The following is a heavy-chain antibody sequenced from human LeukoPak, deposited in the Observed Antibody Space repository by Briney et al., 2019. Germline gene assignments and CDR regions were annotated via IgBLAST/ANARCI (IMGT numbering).Heavy chain of an antibody. CDR2: IYDSGST. CDR3: ARLEFTVTSSIDY. Sequence: TSETLSLTCTVSGGSIRSSYYYWGWIRQPPGKGLEWIGSIYDSGSTYYNPSLKSRVTISVDTSKNQFSLKLSSVTAADTAVYYCARLEFTVTSSIDYWGQGTLVTVSS. D-gene: IGHD4-17*01. J-gene: IGHJ4*02. V-gene: IGHV4-39*01. CDR1: GGSIRSSYYY.